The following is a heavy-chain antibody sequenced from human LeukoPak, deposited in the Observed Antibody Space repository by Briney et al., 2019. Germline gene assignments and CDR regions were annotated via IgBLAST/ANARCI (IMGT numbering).Heavy chain of an antibody. J-gene: IGHJ5*02. CDR3: ARDLEATVVVVPAATLGWFDP. D-gene: IGHD2-2*01. CDR2: INPNSGGT. Sequence: ASVKVSCKASGYTFTGYYMHWVRQAPGQGLEWMGWINPNSGGTNYAQKFQGRVTVTRDTSISTAYMELSRLRSDDTAVYYCARDLEATVVVVPAATLGWFDPWGQGTLVTVSS. CDR1: GYTFTGYY. V-gene: IGHV1-2*02.